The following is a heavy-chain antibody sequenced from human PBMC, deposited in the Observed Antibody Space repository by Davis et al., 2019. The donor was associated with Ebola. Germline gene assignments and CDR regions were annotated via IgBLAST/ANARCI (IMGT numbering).Heavy chain of an antibody. CDR3: ARDRRFRAQISPGTYYYYYGMDV. Sequence: HTGGSLRLSCVASGLPFSSNWLHWVRLAPEKGLEWVSYIDNDGRERTYADSVRGRFTISRENRKNTVYLQMNSLRAEDTAVYYCARDRRFRAQISPGTYYYYYGMDVWGQGTTVTVSS. CDR2: IDNDGRER. CDR1: GLPFSSNW. J-gene: IGHJ6*02. D-gene: IGHD3-10*01. V-gene: IGHV3-74*01.